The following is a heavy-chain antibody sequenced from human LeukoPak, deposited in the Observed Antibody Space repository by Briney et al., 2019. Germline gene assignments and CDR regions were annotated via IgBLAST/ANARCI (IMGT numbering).Heavy chain of an antibody. J-gene: IGHJ4*02. D-gene: IGHD1-7*01. CDR1: GGSLSGYY. Sequence: PSETLSLTCVVCGGSLSGYYWSWIRQPPGKGLEWIGEINHSGGTDYTPSLKSRVTISVDTSKNQFSLKLTSVTAADTAFYYCARGQLVLNYWGQGTLVTVSS. CDR2: INHSGGT. CDR3: ARGQLVLNY. V-gene: IGHV4-34*01.